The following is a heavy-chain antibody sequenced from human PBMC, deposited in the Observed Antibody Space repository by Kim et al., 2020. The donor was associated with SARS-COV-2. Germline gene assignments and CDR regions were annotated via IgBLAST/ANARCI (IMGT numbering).Heavy chain of an antibody. CDR3: ARDFPISMVQGVSKKMNYFRDV. J-gene: IGHJ6*03. D-gene: IGHD3-10*01. CDR2: IKEDGSAK. V-gene: IGHV3-7*01. Sequence: GGSLRLSCAASGFTFSSYGMSWVRQAPGKGLEWVANIKEDGSAKYYVDSVKGRFTISRDNAKNSLYLQMNSLRAEDTAVYYCARDFPISMVQGVSKKMNYFRDVCGKGSTVTVSS. CDR1: GFTFSSYG.